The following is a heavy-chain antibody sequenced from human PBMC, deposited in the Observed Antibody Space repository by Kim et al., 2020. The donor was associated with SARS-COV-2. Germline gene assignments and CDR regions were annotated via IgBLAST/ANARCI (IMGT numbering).Heavy chain of an antibody. CDR3: ARLRGGVRGLMGGFDI. Sequence: GGSLRLSCAASGFTFNTYGMNWVRQTPGKGLEWVSSISSASTYIYYADSLKGRFTISRDNTKKSLYLQMNNLRAEDTAVYYCARLRGGVRGLMGGFDIWGQGTIVTVSS. CDR2: ISSASTYI. J-gene: IGHJ3*02. V-gene: IGHV3-21*01. CDR1: GFTFNTYG. D-gene: IGHD3-10*01.